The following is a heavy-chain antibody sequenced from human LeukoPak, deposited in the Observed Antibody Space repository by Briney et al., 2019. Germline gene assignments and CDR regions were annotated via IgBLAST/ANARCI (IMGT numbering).Heavy chain of an antibody. Sequence: SETLSLTCTVSGGSISSYYWSWIRQPPGKGLEWIGYIYYSGSTNYNPSLKSRVTISVDTSKNQFSLKLSSVTAADTAVYYCARDPGGDGYSVDYFDSWGQGILVTVSS. D-gene: IGHD5-24*01. CDR1: GGSISSYY. CDR3: ARDPGGDGYSVDYFDS. CDR2: IYYSGST. J-gene: IGHJ4*02. V-gene: IGHV4-59*01.